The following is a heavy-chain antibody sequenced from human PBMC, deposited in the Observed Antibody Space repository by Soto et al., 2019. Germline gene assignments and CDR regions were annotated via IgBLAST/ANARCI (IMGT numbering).Heavy chain of an antibody. CDR2: ISDRGGST. CDR1: GFTFSSYA. Sequence: PGGSLRLSCAASGFTFSSYAMSWVRQAPGKGLEWVSGISDRGGSTDYAAPVEGRFTISRDDSKNTLYLQMNSLKTEDTAVYYCTTDRPYYYDSSGPSLWGQGTLVTVSS. V-gene: IGHV3-23*01. CDR3: TTDRPYYYDSSGPSL. D-gene: IGHD3-22*01. J-gene: IGHJ4*02.